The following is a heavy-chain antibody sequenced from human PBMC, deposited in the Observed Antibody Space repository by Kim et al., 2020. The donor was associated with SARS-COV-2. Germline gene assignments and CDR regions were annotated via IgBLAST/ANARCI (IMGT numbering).Heavy chain of an antibody. CDR3: AKLELATSYYYGLDA. CDR1: GGNFNKFV. V-gene: IGHV1-69*13. Sequence: SVKVSCKASGGNFNKFVISWVRQAPGQGLEWMGAIIPFLGAANYTQKFQGRVTITADESTSTVYLDLNSLRSEDTAVYYCAKLELATSYYYGLDAWGQGTTVTVSS. CDR2: IIPFLGAA. J-gene: IGHJ6*02. D-gene: IGHD1-7*01.